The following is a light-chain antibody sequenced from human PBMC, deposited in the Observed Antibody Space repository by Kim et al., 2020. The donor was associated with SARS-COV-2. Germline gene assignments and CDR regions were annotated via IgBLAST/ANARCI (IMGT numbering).Light chain of an antibody. CDR3: QQYASSPTT. CDR2: DAS. CDR1: QTVSTSY. J-gene: IGKJ4*01. V-gene: IGKV3-20*01. Sequence: PGERATLSCRASQTVSTSYLAWYQQKPGQAPRLLINDASRRATGTPDRFSGSGSGTDFTLTISRLEPEDFAVYYCQQYASSPTTFGGGTKVDIK.